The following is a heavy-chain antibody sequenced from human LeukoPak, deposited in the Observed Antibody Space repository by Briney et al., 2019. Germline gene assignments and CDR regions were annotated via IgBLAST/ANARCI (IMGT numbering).Heavy chain of an antibody. D-gene: IGHD3-10*02. Sequence: GGSLRLSCAASGFTFSNCAMNWVRQAPGKGLEWVSYISSSGSTIYYADSVKGRFTISRDNAKNSLYLQMNSLRAEDTAVYYCAELGITMIGGVWGKGTTVAISS. CDR1: GFTFSNCA. V-gene: IGHV3-48*03. J-gene: IGHJ6*04. CDR2: ISSSGSTI. CDR3: AELGITMIGGV.